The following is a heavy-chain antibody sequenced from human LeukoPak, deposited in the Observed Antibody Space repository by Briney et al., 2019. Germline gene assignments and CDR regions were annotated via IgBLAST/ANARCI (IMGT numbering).Heavy chain of an antibody. V-gene: IGHV3-15*01. J-gene: IGHJ3*02. CDR2: IKSKTDGGTT. CDR1: GFTFSNAW. CDR3: TGDSSGYYYDAFDI. Sequence: GGSLRLSCAASGFTFSNAWMGWVRQAPGKGLEWVGRIKSKTDGGTTDYAAPVKGRFTISRDDSKNTLYLQMNSLKTEDTAVYYCTGDSSGYYYDAFDIWGQGTMVTVSS. D-gene: IGHD3-22*01.